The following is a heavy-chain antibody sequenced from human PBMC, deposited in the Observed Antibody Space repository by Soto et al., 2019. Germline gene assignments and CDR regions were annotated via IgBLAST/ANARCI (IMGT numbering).Heavy chain of an antibody. Sequence: QVQLVESGGGVVQPGRSLRLSCAASGFTFSSYGMHWVRNAPGNGLEWVAVISHDGIDKYYPEYVNGRFTISSDNSNNILYLQRNSLRAEHTAVYYCAKEDDATPHYYYYYGMDVWCQGTTFTVSS. J-gene: IGHJ6*02. D-gene: IGHD2-15*01. V-gene: IGHV3-30*18. CDR2: ISHDGIDK. CDR3: AKEDDATPHYYYYYGMDV. CDR1: GFTFSSYG.